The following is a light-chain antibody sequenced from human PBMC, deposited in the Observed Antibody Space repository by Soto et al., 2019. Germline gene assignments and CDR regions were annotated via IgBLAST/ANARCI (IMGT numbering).Light chain of an antibody. V-gene: IGLV4-60*02. CDR2: LEGSGSY. CDR3: ETWDSNTHV. CDR1: SGHSSYI. J-gene: IGLJ3*02. Sequence: QPVLTQSSSASASLGSSVKLTCTLSSGHSSYIIAWHQQQPGKAPRYLMKLEGSGSYNKGSGVPDRFSGSSSGADRYLTIPNLHFEEDADYYCETWDSNTHVFGGGTKLTVL.